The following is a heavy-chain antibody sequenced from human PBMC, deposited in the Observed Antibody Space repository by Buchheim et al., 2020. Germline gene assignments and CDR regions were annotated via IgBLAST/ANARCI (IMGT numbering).Heavy chain of an antibody. CDR2: ISGSGGST. CDR1: GFTFSSYA. CDR3: AKGALRITIFGVVSGEEDLFDY. J-gene: IGHJ4*02. V-gene: IGHV3-23*01. Sequence: EVQLLESGGGLVQPGGSLRLSCAASGFTFSSYAMSWVRQAPGKGLEWVSAISGSGGSTYYADSVKGRFTISRDNSKNTLYLQMNSLRAEDTAVYYCAKGALRITIFGVVSGEEDLFDYWGQGTL. D-gene: IGHD3-3*01.